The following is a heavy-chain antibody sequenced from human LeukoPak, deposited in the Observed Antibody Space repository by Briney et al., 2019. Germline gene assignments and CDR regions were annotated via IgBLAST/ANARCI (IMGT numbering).Heavy chain of an antibody. CDR2: IDHSGST. V-gene: IGHV4-34*01. Sequence: SETLSLTCAVYGGSFSGYHWNWIRQPPGRGLEWIGVIDHSGSTNYNPSLKSRVTISVDTSKNQFSLNLSSVTAADTAVYFCARGVRIAVAAPHLNYWGQGTLVTVSS. D-gene: IGHD6-19*01. CDR3: ARGVRIAVAAPHLNY. J-gene: IGHJ4*02. CDR1: GGSFSGYH.